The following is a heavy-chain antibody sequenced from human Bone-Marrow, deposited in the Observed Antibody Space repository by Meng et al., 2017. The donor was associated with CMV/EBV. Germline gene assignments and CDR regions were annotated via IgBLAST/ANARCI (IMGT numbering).Heavy chain of an antibody. CDR3: AREYRLNYDSCGFDF. V-gene: IGHV3-74*01. Sequence: GDSLKISCAASGFTFNTYWIHWVRQAPGKGLVWVPRISSDGSSTSYADSVKGRFTISRDNAKNTLYLQMNSLRAEDTAVYYCAREYRLNYDSCGFDFGGQGTLVTVSS. CDR1: GFTFNTYW. D-gene: IGHD3-22*01. CDR2: ISSDGSST. J-gene: IGHJ4*02.